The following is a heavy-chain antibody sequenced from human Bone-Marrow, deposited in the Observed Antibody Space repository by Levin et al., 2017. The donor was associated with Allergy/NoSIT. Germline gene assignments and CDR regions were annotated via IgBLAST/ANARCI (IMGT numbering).Heavy chain of an antibody. Sequence: GGSLRLSCAASGFTFSSYAMHWVRQAPGKGLEWVAVISYDGSNKYYADSVKGRFTISRDNSKNTLYLQMNSLRAEDTAVYYCARATIFGVVIITSLFDYWGQGTLVTVSS. CDR1: GFTFSSYA. D-gene: IGHD3-3*01. V-gene: IGHV3-30-3*01. CDR3: ARATIFGVVIITSLFDY. J-gene: IGHJ4*02. CDR2: ISYDGSNK.